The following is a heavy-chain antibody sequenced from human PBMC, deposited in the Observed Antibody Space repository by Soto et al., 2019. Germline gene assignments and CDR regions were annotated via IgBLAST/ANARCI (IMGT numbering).Heavy chain of an antibody. CDR3: ARSPSILTGYFDF. Sequence: QVQLEESGPGLVKPSETLSLTCTVSSGSISGYYWSWLRQPPGKGLEWIGYVYYGGSTSYNPSLKSRVTISVDTSKNKLSLKLSSVTAADTAVYYCARSPSILTGYFDFWGQGILVTVSS. V-gene: IGHV4-59*01. J-gene: IGHJ4*02. CDR1: SGSISGYY. CDR2: VYYGGST. D-gene: IGHD3-9*01.